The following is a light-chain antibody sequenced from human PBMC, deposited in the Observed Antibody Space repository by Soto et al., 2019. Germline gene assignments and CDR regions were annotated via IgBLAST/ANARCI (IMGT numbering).Light chain of an antibody. CDR3: QQCRNWPLT. Sequence: EIVVTQSAATLSVSPGEGATLSCKASQNVYNNLAWYQQRPGQPPRLLIYDASTRATGISARFSGSGYGTEFTLTISSLQSEDFAVYFCQQCRNWPLTFGGGTKVDIK. CDR2: DAS. CDR1: QNVYNN. J-gene: IGKJ4*01. V-gene: IGKV3-15*01.